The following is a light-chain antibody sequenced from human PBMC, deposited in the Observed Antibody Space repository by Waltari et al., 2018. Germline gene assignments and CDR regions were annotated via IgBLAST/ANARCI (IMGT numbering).Light chain of an antibody. CDR2: IND. CDR1: SFNIGGNY. Sequence: QTVLTQPPSVSGTPGQRVTISCSGSSFNIGGNYVYWFQHLPGTAPKLLIYINDERPSGVPDRISGSKSGTSASLAISGLRSEDEAHYYCAAWDDSLSASLFGGGTKLTVL. V-gene: IGLV1-47*01. CDR3: AAWDDSLSASL. J-gene: IGLJ3*02.